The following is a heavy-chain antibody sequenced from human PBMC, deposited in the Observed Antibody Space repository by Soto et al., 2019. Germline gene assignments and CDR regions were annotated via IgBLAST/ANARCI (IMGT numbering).Heavy chain of an antibody. Sequence: QITLKESGPTLVKASQTLTLTCSFSGFSLTTSGVGVGWFRQPPGEALEWLALLFWGDDKRYRPSLKSRLTVTTDTSKNQVILTMTNMDPADTGTYYCAYRPQVTVTTYYFDSWGHGTLVTVSS. CDR3: AYRPQVTVTTYYFDS. V-gene: IGHV2-5*02. J-gene: IGHJ4*01. CDR2: LFWGDDK. D-gene: IGHD4-17*01. CDR1: GFSLTTSGVG.